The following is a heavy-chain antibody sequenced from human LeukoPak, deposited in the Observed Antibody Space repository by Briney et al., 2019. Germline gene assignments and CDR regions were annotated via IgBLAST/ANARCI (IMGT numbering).Heavy chain of an antibody. V-gene: IGHV3-30*02. CDR1: GFTFSSYG. Sequence: PGGSLRLSCAASGFTFSSYGMHWVRQAPGKGLEWVAFIRYDGSNKYYADSVKGRLTISRDNSKNTLYLQMNSLRAEDTAVYYCAKDEYSSSLTWGQGTLVTVSS. CDR3: AKDEYSSSLT. CDR2: IRYDGSNK. D-gene: IGHD6-6*01. J-gene: IGHJ5*02.